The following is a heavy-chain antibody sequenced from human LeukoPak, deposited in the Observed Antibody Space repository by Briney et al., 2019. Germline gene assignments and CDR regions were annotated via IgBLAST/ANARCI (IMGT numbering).Heavy chain of an antibody. V-gene: IGHV5-51*01. Sequence: HGESLKISCKGSGYSFTSYWIGWVRQMPGKGLEWMGIIYPGDSDTRYSPSFQGQVTISVDKSISTAYVQWSSLKASDTAMYYCARQGPSGHYTYYYDMDVWGQGTTVTVSS. CDR1: GYSFTSYW. J-gene: IGHJ6*02. D-gene: IGHD2-2*02. CDR2: IYPGDSDT. CDR3: ARQGPSGHYTYYYDMDV.